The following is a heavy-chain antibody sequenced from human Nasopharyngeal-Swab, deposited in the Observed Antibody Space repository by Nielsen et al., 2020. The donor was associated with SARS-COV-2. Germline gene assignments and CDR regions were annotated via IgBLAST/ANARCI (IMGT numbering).Heavy chain of an antibody. CDR2: IYYSGST. D-gene: IGHD6-13*01. CDR1: GGSISSSSYH. CDR3: ARLYSSSWYYFQH. V-gene: IGHV4-39*01. Sequence: GSLRLSCTVSGGSISSSSYHWGWIRQPPGKGLEWIGSIYYSGSTYYNPSLKSRVTISVDTSKNQFSLKLSSVTAADTAVYYCARLYSSSWYYFQHWGQGTLVTVSS. J-gene: IGHJ1*01.